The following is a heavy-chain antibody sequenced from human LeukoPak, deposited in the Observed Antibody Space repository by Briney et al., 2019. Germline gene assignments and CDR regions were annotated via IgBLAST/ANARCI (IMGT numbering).Heavy chain of an antibody. J-gene: IGHJ5*02. D-gene: IGHD1-14*01. CDR1: GYTFTGYY. CDR2: VDPEDGET. Sequence: ASVKVSCRASGYTFTGYYMHWVQQAPGKGLEWMGLVDPEDGETIYAEKFQGRVTITADTSTDTAYMELSSLRSEDTAVYYCATGFRTGYNWFDPWGQGTLVTVSS. CDR3: ATGFRTGYNWFDP. V-gene: IGHV1-69-2*01.